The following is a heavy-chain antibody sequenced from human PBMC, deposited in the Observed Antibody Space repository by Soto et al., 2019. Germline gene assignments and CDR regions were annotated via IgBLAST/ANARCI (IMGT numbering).Heavy chain of an antibody. CDR2: IGTAGDT. Sequence: GGSLRLSCEASGFTFSGFDMHWVRQPTGKGLEWVSSIGTAGDTYYAVSVKGRFTISRDNAKNSLSLQMNSLRAGDMAVYFCAKSQEIGTHFFDSWGRGTQVTVSS. V-gene: IGHV3-13*01. CDR1: GFTFSGFD. J-gene: IGHJ4*02. CDR3: AKSQEIGTHFFDS. D-gene: IGHD6-13*01.